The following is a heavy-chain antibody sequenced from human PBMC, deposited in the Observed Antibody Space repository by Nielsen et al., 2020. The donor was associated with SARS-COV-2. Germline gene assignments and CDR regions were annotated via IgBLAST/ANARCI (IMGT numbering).Heavy chain of an antibody. CDR3: ARRSFPAARSAFDI. Sequence: SETLSLTCAVYGGSFSGYYWSWIRQPPGKGLEWIGEINHSGSTNYNPSLKSRVTISVDTSKNQFSLKLSSVTAADTAVYYCARRSFPAARSAFDIWGQGTMVTVSS. V-gene: IGHV4-34*01. CDR2: INHSGST. J-gene: IGHJ3*02. D-gene: IGHD2-2*01. CDR1: GGSFSGYY.